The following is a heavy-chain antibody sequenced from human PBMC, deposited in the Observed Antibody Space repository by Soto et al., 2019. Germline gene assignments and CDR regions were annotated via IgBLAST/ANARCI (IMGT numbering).Heavy chain of an antibody. D-gene: IGHD3-9*01. CDR3: AAVLRSFDWSFDY. CDR1: GCTFSSYG. J-gene: IGHJ4*02. Sequence: QVQLVESGGGVVQPGRSLRLSCAASGCTFSSYGMHWVRQAPGKGLEWVAVISYDGSNKYYADSVKGRFTISRDNSKNTLYLHMTSLRAEDTAVYYCAAVLRSFDWSFDYWGQGPLVTVSS. V-gene: IGHV3-30*03. CDR2: ISYDGSNK.